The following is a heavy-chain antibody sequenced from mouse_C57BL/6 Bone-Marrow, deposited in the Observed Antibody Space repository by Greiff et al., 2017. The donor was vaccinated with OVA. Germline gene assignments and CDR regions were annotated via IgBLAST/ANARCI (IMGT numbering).Heavy chain of an antibody. CDR1: GYTFTSYG. J-gene: IGHJ2*01. V-gene: IGHV1-81*01. Sequence: QVQLQQSGAELARPGASVKLSCKASGYTFTSYGISWVKQRTGQGLEWIGEIYPRSGNTYYNEKFKGKATLTADKSSSTAYMELRSLTSEDSAVYVCAKIVPYYYGSSYGYFDYWGQGTTLTVSS. D-gene: IGHD1-1*01. CDR3: AKIVPYYYGSSYGYFDY. CDR2: IYPRSGNT.